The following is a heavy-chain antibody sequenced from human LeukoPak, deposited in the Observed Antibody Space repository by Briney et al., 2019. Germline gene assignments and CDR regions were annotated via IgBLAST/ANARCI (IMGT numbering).Heavy chain of an antibody. D-gene: IGHD5-24*01. CDR1: GGTFSSYA. J-gene: IGHJ5*02. V-gene: IGHV1-69*05. Sequence: SVKVSCKASGGTFSSYAISWVRQAPGQGLEWMGGIIPIFGTANYAQKFQGRVTITTDESTSTAYMERSSLRSEDTAVYYCARDSSPNRDGYNYWFDPWGQGTPVTVSS. CDR2: IIPIFGTA. CDR3: ARDSSPNRDGYNYWFDP.